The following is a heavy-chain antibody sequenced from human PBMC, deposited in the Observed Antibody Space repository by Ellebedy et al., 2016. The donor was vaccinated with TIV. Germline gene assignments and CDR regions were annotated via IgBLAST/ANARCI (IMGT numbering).Heavy chain of an antibody. CDR1: GYTYVAYW. Sequence: GESLKISXKAFGYTYVAYWNGWVRQMPGKGLEWMGIIYPGDSNTKYSPSFQGRVTMSADKSISTAYLQWGTLQASDTAVYFFASVPYYGSGIFTSSFDTWGQGTMVTVSS. J-gene: IGHJ3*02. CDR2: IYPGDSNT. CDR3: ASVPYYGSGIFTSSFDT. D-gene: IGHD3-10*01. V-gene: IGHV5-51*01.